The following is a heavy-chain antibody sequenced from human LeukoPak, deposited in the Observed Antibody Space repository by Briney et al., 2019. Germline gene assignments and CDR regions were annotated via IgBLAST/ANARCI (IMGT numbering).Heavy chain of an antibody. Sequence: ASVKVSCKASGYTFTGYYMHWVRQAPGQGLEWMGWINPNSGGTNYAQKFQGRVTMTSDTSISTAYMELNRLTYDDTAVYYCARDRPHTDAWYEGRDYWGQGTLVTVSP. CDR3: ARDRPHTDAWYEGRDY. D-gene: IGHD6-13*01. CDR2: INPNSGGT. CDR1: GYTFTGYY. V-gene: IGHV1-2*02. J-gene: IGHJ4*02.